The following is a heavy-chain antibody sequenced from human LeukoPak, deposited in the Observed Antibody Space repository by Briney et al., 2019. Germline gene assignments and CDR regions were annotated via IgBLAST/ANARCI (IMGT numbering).Heavy chain of an antibody. J-gene: IGHJ3*02. D-gene: IGHD3-10*01. CDR2: IYYSGST. Sequence: PSETLSLTCTVSGGSISSYYWGWIRQPPGKGLEWIGYIYYSGSTNYNPSLKSRVTISVDTSKNQFSLKLSSVTAADTAVYYCARRFGSGLIHAFDIWGQGTMVTVSS. V-gene: IGHV4-59*08. CDR3: ARRFGSGLIHAFDI. CDR1: GGSISSYY.